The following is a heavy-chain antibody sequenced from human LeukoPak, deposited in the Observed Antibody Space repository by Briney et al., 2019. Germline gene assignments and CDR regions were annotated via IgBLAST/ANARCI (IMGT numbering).Heavy chain of an antibody. V-gene: IGHV4-61*01. D-gene: IGHD5-24*01. Sequence: SETLSLTCRISGAYISSGNHYWSWIRQPPGKGLEWIGYIHYSGSTNYNPSLKSRVTISVDTSKNQFSLKLSSVTAADTAVYYCARGTPWRDGYNFDYWGQGTLVTVSS. CDR3: ARGTPWRDGYNFDY. J-gene: IGHJ4*02. CDR2: IHYSGST. CDR1: GAYISSGNHY.